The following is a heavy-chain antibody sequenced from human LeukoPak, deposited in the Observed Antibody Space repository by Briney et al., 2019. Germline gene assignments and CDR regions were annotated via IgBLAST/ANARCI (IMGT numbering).Heavy chain of an antibody. CDR3: ARGFQKDYFPSYYFDY. CDR2: IIPIFGTA. Sequence: SVEVSCKASGGTFSSYAISWVRQAPGQGLEWMGGIIPIFGTANYAQKFQGRVTITADESTSTAYMELSSLRSEDTAVYYCARGFQKDYFPSYYFDYWGQGTLVTVSS. CDR1: GGTFSSYA. J-gene: IGHJ4*02. D-gene: IGHD3-10*01. V-gene: IGHV1-69*13.